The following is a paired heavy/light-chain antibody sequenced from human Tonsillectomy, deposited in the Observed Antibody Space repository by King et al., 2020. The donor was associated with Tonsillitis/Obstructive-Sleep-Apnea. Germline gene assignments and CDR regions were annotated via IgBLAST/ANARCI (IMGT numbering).Light chain of an antibody. J-gene: IGLJ1*01. CDR1: NIGSKN. V-gene: IGLV3-9*01. Sequence: SYELTQPLSVSVALGQTARITCGGNNIGSKNVHWYQQKPGQAPVLVIYRDSNRPSGIPERFSGSNSGNTATLTISRAQGGDEADYYCQVWDSSTYVFGIGTKVTVL. CDR3: QVWDSSTYV. CDR2: RDS.
Heavy chain of an antibody. J-gene: IGHJ5*02. CDR2: IYTSGSI. D-gene: IGHD3-22*01. V-gene: IGHV4-4*07. CDR3: ARDLQGGYDYDTSEGGWFDP. Sequence: QPAGKGLEWIGRIYTSGSINYNPSLKSRVTMSVDTSKNQFSLKLSSVTAADTAVYYCARDLQGGYDYDTSEGGWFDPWGQGTLVTVSS.